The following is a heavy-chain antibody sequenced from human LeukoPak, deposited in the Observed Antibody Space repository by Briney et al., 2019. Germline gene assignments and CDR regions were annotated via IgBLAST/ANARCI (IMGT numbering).Heavy chain of an antibody. Sequence: SETLSLTCTVSGGSITSYYWSWIRQPPGKGLEWIGYIYYSGSAYYNPSLKSRVTISVDTSKNQFSLKLSSVTAADTAVYYCARVPIVVVMTYDYGMDVWGQGTTVTVSS. D-gene: IGHD2-21*01. J-gene: IGHJ6*02. CDR3: ARVPIVVVMTYDYGMDV. V-gene: IGHV4-59*06. CDR2: IYYSGSA. CDR1: GGSITSYY.